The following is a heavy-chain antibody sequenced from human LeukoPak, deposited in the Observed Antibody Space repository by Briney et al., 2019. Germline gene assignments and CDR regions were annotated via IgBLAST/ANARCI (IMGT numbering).Heavy chain of an antibody. CDR3: ARDVGSGWGDAFDI. V-gene: IGHV4-39*07. D-gene: IGHD6-19*01. CDR1: GGSISSTNYY. J-gene: IGHJ3*02. Sequence: SETLSLTCTVSGGSISSTNYYWGWIRQPPGKGLEWIGSIYHSGSTFYNPSLKSRVTISVDRSKNQFSLKLSSVTAADTAVYYCARDVGSGWGDAFDIWGQGTMVTVSS. CDR2: IYHSGST.